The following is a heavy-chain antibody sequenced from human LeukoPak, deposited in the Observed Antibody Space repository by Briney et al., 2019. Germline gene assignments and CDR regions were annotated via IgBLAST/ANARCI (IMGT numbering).Heavy chain of an antibody. Sequence: GGSLRLSCAASGFTFSSYAMHWVRQAPGNGLEWVAVISYDGSNKYYADSVKGRFTISRDNSKNTLYLQMNSLRAEDTAVYYCARDRLPYGGNPNYDAFDIWGQGTMVTVSS. J-gene: IGHJ3*02. CDR1: GFTFSSYA. CDR2: ISYDGSNK. CDR3: ARDRLPYGGNPNYDAFDI. V-gene: IGHV3-30-3*01. D-gene: IGHD4-23*01.